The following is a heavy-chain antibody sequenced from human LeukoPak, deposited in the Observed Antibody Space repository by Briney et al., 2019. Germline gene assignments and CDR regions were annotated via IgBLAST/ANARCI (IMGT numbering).Heavy chain of an antibody. V-gene: IGHV5-51*01. CDR1: GYNFANSR. CDR3: TRHGDGFRY. Sequence: GESLKISCKGSGYNFANSRIGWVRQMPGKGLEWMGSINPGDSETAYSPSFKGQVTILVDKSTTTAYLQWTSLEVSDTAIYYCTRHGDGFRYWCQGTLVTISS. D-gene: IGHD2-21*02. CDR2: INPGDSET. J-gene: IGHJ4*02.